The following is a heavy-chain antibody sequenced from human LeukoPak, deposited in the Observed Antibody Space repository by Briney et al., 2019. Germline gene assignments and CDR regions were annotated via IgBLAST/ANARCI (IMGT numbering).Heavy chain of an antibody. V-gene: IGHV3-64*01. D-gene: IGHD3-16*01. CDR3: ARASYTTTWHHLGS. J-gene: IGHJ4*02. Sequence: GWSLSLSCAASGFIFNNYVMHWVRQAPGKGLEYVSSISSNGVNTYYANSVKGRFTISRDNSKNTLYLQMGSLRAEDMAVYYCARASYTTTWHHLGSWGQGTLVTVSS. CDR2: ISSNGVNT. CDR1: GFIFNNYV.